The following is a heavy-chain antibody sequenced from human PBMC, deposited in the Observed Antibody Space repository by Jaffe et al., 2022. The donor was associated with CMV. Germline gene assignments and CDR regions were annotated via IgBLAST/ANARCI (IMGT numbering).Heavy chain of an antibody. D-gene: IGHD3-22*01. J-gene: IGHJ4*02. CDR2: INPSGGST. CDR1: GYTFTSYY. V-gene: IGHV1-46*01. Sequence: QVQLVQSGAEVKKPGASVKVSCKASGYTFTSYYMHWVRQAPGQGLEWMGIINPSGGSTSYAQKFQGRVTMTRDTSTSTVYMELSSLRSEDTAVYYCARGTYYYDSSGPKSFDYWGQGTLVTVSS. CDR3: ARGTYYYDSSGPKSFDY.